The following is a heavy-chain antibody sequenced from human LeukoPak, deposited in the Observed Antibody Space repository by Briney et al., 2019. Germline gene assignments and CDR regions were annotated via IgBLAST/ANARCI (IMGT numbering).Heavy chain of an antibody. D-gene: IGHD6-6*01. V-gene: IGHV1-2*02. CDR1: GYTFTGYF. J-gene: IGHJ5*02. CDR3: ARRGAEYTTSSYGWFDP. CDR2: INPNSGGT. Sequence: ASVKVSCKSPGYTFTGYFIHWVRQAPGQGLEWMGWINPNSGGTNYAQNFQGRVTMTRDPSISTTYMELTRLTSDDTAVYYCARRGAEYTTSSYGWFDPWGQGTLVTVSS.